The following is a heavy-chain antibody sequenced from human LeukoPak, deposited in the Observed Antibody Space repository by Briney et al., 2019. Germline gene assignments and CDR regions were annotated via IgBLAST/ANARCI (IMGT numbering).Heavy chain of an antibody. J-gene: IGHJ6*03. V-gene: IGHV3-7*01. CDR3: AREKFSTYYDILTAYYYYYMDV. CDR1: GFTFSSYW. D-gene: IGHD3-9*01. Sequence: GGSLRLSCAASGFTFSSYWMSWVRQAPGKGLEWVANIKQDGSEKYYVDSVKGRFTISRDNAKNSLYLQMNSLRAEDTAVYYYAREKFSTYYDILTAYYYYYMDVWGKGTTVTVSS. CDR2: IKQDGSEK.